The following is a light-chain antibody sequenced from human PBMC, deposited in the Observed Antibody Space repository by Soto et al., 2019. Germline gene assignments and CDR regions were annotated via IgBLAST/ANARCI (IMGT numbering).Light chain of an antibody. CDR1: QGIRND. J-gene: IGKJ1*01. Sequence: AIKITHLPSSLLPSVGDRVTSPCRASQGIRNDLGWYQQKPGKAPKLLIYAASSLQSGVPSRFSGSGSGTDFTLTISSLQPEDFATYYCLQDYNYPRTFGQGTKVDIK. CDR3: LQDYNYPRT. CDR2: AAS. V-gene: IGKV1-6*01.